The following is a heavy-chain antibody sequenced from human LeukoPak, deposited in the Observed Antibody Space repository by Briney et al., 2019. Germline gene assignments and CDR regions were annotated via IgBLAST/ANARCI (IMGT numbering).Heavy chain of an antibody. D-gene: IGHD1-7*01. Sequence: GESLKISCKGSGYRSTNYWMGWVRQMPGTGLEWMGIIHLIDSDTKYGPSFEGQVTISADKSINTAYMQWNSLKASDTATYYCASAYHGNYHWDSWGQGTLVTVSS. CDR2: IHLIDSDT. CDR3: ASAYHGNYHWDS. J-gene: IGHJ4*02. CDR1: GYRSTNYW. V-gene: IGHV5-51*01.